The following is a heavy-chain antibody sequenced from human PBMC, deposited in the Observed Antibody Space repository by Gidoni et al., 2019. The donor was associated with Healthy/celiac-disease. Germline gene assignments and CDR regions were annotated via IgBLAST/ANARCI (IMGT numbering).Heavy chain of an antibody. Sequence: QVQLQQWGAGLLKPSETLSPTCAVYGGFFSGYFWSWIRQPPGKGLEWMGEINHSGSTNYNPSLKRRVTISVDTSKNQFSLKLRSGTAADTAVYYCARRRDIAVVPTAMHFDYWGQGTLVTVSS. CDR1: GGFFSGYF. J-gene: IGHJ4*02. CDR2: INHSGST. CDR3: ARRRDIAVVPTAMHFDY. D-gene: IGHD2-2*01. V-gene: IGHV4-34*01.